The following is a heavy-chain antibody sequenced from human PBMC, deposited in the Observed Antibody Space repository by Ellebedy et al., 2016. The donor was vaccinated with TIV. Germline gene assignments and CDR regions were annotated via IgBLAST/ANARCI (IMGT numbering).Heavy chain of an antibody. CDR1: GGTFRSYA. J-gene: IGHJ4*02. CDR3: ARGSAYFPGEIDY. D-gene: IGHD3-22*01. CDR2: IIPMFGTV. Sequence: SVKVSXXASGGTFRSYAISWVRQAPGQGLEWMGKIIPMFGTVNYAQKFQGRVTITADESTSTAYMELGSLRSEDTAVYYCARGSAYFPGEIDYWGQGTLVTVSS. V-gene: IGHV1-69*13.